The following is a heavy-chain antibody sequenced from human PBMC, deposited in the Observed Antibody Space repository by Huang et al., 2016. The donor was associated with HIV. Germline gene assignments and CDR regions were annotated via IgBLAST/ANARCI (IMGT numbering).Heavy chain of an antibody. V-gene: IGHV1-69*01. Sequence: QVQLVQSGAEVKKPGSSVRVSCEASGGTFSSYAINWVRQAPGQGLEGMGGSIPNFGKPNYAEKFQGRVTITADESTSTAYMELSSLRSDDTAVYYCARDRKYDNAWYWFDPWGQGTLVTVSS. CDR2: SIPNFGKP. D-gene: IGHD1-1*01. CDR3: ARDRKYDNAWYWFDP. J-gene: IGHJ5*02. CDR1: GGTFSSYA.